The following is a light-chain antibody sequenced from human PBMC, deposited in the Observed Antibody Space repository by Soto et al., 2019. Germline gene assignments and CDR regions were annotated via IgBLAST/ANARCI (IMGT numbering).Light chain of an antibody. CDR3: QQRYNWPIT. Sequence: EIIMTQSPGTLSVSPGERATLSCRAAQGVTTNFAWYQQKSGQSLRLLIYDVSNRATGVPARFSGSGSGTDFTLTISSLEPEDFSVYYCQQRYNWPITFGQGTRLEIK. J-gene: IGKJ5*01. CDR1: QGVTTN. CDR2: DVS. V-gene: IGKV3D-11*01.